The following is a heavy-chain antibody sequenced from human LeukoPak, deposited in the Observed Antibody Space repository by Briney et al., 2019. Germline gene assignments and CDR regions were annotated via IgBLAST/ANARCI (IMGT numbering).Heavy chain of an antibody. V-gene: IGHV3-23*01. CDR2: ISGSGGST. Sequence: GGSLRLSCAASGFTFTTYAMSWVRQAPGKGLECVSAISGSGGSTYYADSVKGRITISRDNSKNTLYLQMNSLRAEDTAVDYCAKDLYTSGAERYFDYWGQGTLVTVSS. J-gene: IGHJ4*02. CDR1: GFTFTTYA. D-gene: IGHD6-19*01. CDR3: AKDLYTSGAERYFDY.